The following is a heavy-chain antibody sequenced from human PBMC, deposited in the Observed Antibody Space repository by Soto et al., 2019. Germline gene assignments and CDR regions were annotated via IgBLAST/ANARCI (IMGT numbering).Heavy chain of an antibody. CDR1: RGSVSGRAYY. V-gene: IGHV4-61*08. Sequence: DTLSVTCTCSRGSVSGRAYYWSLIRQSPGKGLEWIGYIFHSGSTKYNPSLKSRATISVDTSTNQFSPKLTSVTAADTAVYYCAREFNYDHRNAYSSQGYFDKWAQGTQVTVSS. J-gene: IGHJ4*02. CDR2: IFHSGST. CDR3: AREFNYDHRNAYSSQGYFDK. D-gene: IGHD3-3*01.